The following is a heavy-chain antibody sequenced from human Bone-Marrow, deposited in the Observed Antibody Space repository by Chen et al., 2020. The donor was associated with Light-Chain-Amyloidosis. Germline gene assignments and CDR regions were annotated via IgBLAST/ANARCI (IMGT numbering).Heavy chain of an antibody. CDR1: GGTFSSSA. D-gene: IGHD3-16*02. J-gene: IGHJ3*02. Sequence: QVQLVQSGAEVKKPGSSVKVSCKASGGTFSSSAISWVRQAPGQGLEWMGGIIPIFGTANYAQKFQGRVTITADESTSTAYMELSSLRSEDTAVYYCARGAPNYVWGSYHHDAFDIWGQGTMVTVSS. CDR2: IIPIFGTA. CDR3: ARGAPNYVWGSYHHDAFDI. V-gene: IGHV1-69*01.